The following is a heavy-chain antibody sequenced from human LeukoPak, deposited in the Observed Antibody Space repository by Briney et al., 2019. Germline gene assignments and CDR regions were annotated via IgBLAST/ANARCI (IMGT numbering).Heavy chain of an antibody. J-gene: IGHJ4*02. V-gene: IGHV1-2*02. CDR3: ARGTSIVRGIIDY. Sequence: ASVKVSCKASGYIFTGYYMHWVRQAPGQGLEWMGWINIDSGSTNYAQKFQGRVTLTRDTSITTAYMELNRLRSDDTAVYYCARGTSIVRGIIDYWGQGTLVTVSS. CDR2: INIDSGST. D-gene: IGHD3-10*01. CDR1: GYIFTGYY.